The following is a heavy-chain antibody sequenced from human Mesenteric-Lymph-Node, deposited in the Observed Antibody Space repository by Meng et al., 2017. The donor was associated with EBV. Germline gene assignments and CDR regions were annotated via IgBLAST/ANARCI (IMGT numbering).Heavy chain of an antibody. J-gene: IGHJ5*02. Sequence: QVQLQQWGAGLLKPSVTLSLTCAVYGGSFSGYYWSWVRQSPGKGREWIGEINHSGSTNYNPSLKSRVTISVDTSKNQFSLKLSSVTAADTAVYYCARQGYCRATTCSTWFDPWGQGTLVTVSS. CDR3: ARQGYCRATTCSTWFDP. CDR1: GGSFSGYY. CDR2: INHSGST. V-gene: IGHV4-34*01. D-gene: IGHD2-2*01.